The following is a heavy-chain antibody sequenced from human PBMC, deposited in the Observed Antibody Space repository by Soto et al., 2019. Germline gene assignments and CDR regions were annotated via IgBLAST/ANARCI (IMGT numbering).Heavy chain of an antibody. CDR2: IHHSAGT. Sequence: QVLLHESGPGLVKPSGTLSLTCTVSGVSISRDDRWSWVRQAPGKELQWIGEIHHSAGTSYHPSLRSRVALSVANSKNQFSLKLQSVTAADTGVYYCARLVDDTRLNYLYLDSWGEGVLVSLSS. CDR1: GVSISRDDR. D-gene: IGHD3-16*02. V-gene: IGHV4-4*02. J-gene: IGHJ5*01. CDR3: ARLVDDTRLNYLYLDS.